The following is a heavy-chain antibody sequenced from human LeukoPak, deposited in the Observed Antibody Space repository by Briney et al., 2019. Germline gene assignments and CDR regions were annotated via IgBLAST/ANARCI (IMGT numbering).Heavy chain of an antibody. D-gene: IGHD2-15*01. CDR1: GFTFSAYE. J-gene: IGHJ4*02. V-gene: IGHV3-48*03. CDR3: SGSRAQDDDY. Sequence: GGSLRLSCAASGFTFSAYEMNWVRQAPGKGLEWVSYIGSSGSTVYYADSVKGRFTISRDNAKDSLYLQMNSLRAEDTAVYYCSGSRAQDDDYWGQGTLVTVSS. CDR2: IGSSGSTV.